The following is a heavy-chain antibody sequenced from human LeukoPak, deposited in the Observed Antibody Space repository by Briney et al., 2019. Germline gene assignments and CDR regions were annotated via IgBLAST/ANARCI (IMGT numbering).Heavy chain of an antibody. Sequence: ASVKVSCKASGYTFTTYGITWVRQAPGQGLEWMGWISGNNGKTEYAKTFQGRVTMTRDTSTSVAYMELTSLRSDDTAVYFCTRDLMGYCGSTSCENMDYWGQGTLVTVSS. V-gene: IGHV1-18*04. J-gene: IGHJ4*02. CDR3: TRDLMGYCGSTSCENMDY. D-gene: IGHD2-2*01. CDR2: ISGNNGKT. CDR1: GYTFTTYG.